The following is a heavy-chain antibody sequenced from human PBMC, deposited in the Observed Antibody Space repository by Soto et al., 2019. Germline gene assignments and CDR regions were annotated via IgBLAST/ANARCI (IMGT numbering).Heavy chain of an antibody. CDR2: IWFDGSNK. CDR1: GFTFSDDG. D-gene: IGHD3-10*01. CDR3: ARDEDYYGSGTYYNYGMDV. Sequence: GGSLRLSCVASGFTFSDDGMHWVRQAPGKGLEWVAVIWFDGSNKYYGDSVKGRFTVSRDNSKNTLYLQMNSLRAEDTAVYYCARDEDYYGSGTYYNYGMDVWGQGTTVTVSS. J-gene: IGHJ6*01. V-gene: IGHV3-33*01.